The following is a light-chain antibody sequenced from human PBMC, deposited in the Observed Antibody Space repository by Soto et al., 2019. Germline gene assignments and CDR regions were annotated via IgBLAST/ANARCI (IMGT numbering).Light chain of an antibody. Sequence: DIQMTQSPSSLSASVGDRVTITCRASQSINHWLAWYQQKPGKAPKFLIYDASTLRNGVPSRFSVRGSGTEFTLTISSLQPDDFATYYCQQYDSHPYTVGQGTKVDIK. V-gene: IGKV1-5*01. CDR2: DAS. CDR1: QSINHW. J-gene: IGKJ2*01. CDR3: QQYDSHPYT.